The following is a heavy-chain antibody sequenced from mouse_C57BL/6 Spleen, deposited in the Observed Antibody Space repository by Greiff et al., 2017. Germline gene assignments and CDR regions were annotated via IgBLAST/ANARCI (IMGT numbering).Heavy chain of an antibody. CDR2: ISDGGSYT. J-gene: IGHJ2*01. V-gene: IGHV5-4*01. D-gene: IGHD2-5*01. Sequence: EVQVVESGGGLVKPGGSLKLSCAASGFTFSSYAMSWVRQTPEKRLEWVATISDGGSYTYYPDNVKGRFTISRDNAQNNLYLQLSHLKSEDTAMFYCARVYYSNYYYFDYWGHGTTLTVSS. CDR3: ARVYYSNYYYFDY. CDR1: GFTFSSYA.